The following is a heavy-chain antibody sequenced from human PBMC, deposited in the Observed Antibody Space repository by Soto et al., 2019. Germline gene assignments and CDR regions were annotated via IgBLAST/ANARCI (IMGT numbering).Heavy chain of an antibody. CDR1: GGSFSGYY. V-gene: IGHV4-34*01. CDR3: AVLPYYYYGMDV. Sequence: SETLSLTCAVYGGSFSGYYWSWIRQPPGKGLEWIGEINHSGSTNYNPSLKSRVTISVDTSKNQSSLKLSSVTAADTAVYYCAVLPYYYYGMDVWGQGTTVTVSS. J-gene: IGHJ6*02. CDR2: INHSGST.